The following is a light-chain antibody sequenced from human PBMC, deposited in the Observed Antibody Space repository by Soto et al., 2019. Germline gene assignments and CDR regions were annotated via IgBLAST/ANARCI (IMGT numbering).Light chain of an antibody. CDR2: DAS. Sequence: EIVMTQSPATLSVSPGERATLSCRASQSVSSNLAWYQQKPGQAPSLLIYDASTRATGIPARFSGSGSGTAFTLTISSLQSEDFSVYYCQQYNNWPLLTFGGGTKVEIK. CDR3: QQYNNWPLLT. CDR1: QSVSSN. J-gene: IGKJ4*01. V-gene: IGKV3D-15*01.